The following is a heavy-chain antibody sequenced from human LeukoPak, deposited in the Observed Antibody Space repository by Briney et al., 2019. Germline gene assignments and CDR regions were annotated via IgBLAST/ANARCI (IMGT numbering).Heavy chain of an antibody. CDR1: GYTFTNYD. J-gene: IGHJ3*01. V-gene: IGHV1-18*01. Sequence: GASVKVSCKTSGYTFTNYDIYWVRQAPGQGLECMGWISGYNGDTKYAQVLQGRFTVTTDTSTRTVYMELRSLTSDDTAVYYCARAGYCGDGGCRGGSAFDVWGQGTMVTVSS. D-gene: IGHD2-15*01. CDR2: ISGYNGDT. CDR3: ARAGYCGDGGCRGGSAFDV.